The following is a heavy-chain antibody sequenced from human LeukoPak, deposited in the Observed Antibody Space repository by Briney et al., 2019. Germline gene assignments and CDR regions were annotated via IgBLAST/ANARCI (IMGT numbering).Heavy chain of an antibody. D-gene: IGHD4-17*01. CDR1: GFTFSSYS. CDR3: AKAATTVTTSGLGY. J-gene: IGHJ4*02. Sequence: GGSLRLSCAASGFTFSSYSMHWVRQAPGKGLERVAFIRYDGNDKFYADSVKGRFTISRDNSNNTLYLQMNSLRAEDTSVYYCAKAATTVTTSGLGYWGQGTLVTVSS. V-gene: IGHV3-30*02. CDR2: IRYDGNDK.